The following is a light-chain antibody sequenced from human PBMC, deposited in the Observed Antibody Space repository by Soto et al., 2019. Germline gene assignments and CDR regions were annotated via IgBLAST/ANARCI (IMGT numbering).Light chain of an antibody. CDR3: AAWDDSLNGYG. CDR1: SSNIGSNT. V-gene: IGLV1-44*01. CDR2: SNN. J-gene: IGLJ1*01. Sequence: QSALTQPPSASGTPGQRVTISCSGSSSNIGSNTVKWYQQLPGTAPKLLIYSNNQRPSGVPDRFSDSKSGTSASLAISGLQSEDEADYYCAAWDDSLNGYGFGTGTKVTVL.